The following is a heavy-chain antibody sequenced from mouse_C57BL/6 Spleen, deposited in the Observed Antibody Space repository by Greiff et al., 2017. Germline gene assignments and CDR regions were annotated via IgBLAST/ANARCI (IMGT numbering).Heavy chain of an antibody. Sequence: QVQLQQPGAELVMPGASVKLSCKASGYTFTSYWMHWVKQRPGQGLEWIGEIDPSDSYTNYNQKFKSKSTLTVDKSSSTAYMQLSSLTSEDSAVYYCARFSPWYFDDWGTGTTVTVSS. V-gene: IGHV1-69*01. CDR3: ARFSPWYFDD. CDR2: IDPSDSYT. J-gene: IGHJ1*03. CDR1: GYTFTSYW.